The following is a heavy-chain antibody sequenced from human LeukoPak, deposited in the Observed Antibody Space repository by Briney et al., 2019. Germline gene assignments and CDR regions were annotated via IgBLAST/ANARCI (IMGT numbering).Heavy chain of an antibody. CDR2: ISSSGSTI. CDR1: GFTFSSYE. CDR3: ARDSVCIGGSCLPFLVS. Sequence: PRGSLRLSCAASGFTFSSYEMNWVPQAPGKGLEWGSYISSSGSTIYYADSVKGRFTISRDNAKNSLYLQMNSLRDETTAVYYCARDSVCIGGSCLPFLVSWGQGTLVTVSS. J-gene: IGHJ5*02. D-gene: IGHD2-15*01. V-gene: IGHV3-48*03.